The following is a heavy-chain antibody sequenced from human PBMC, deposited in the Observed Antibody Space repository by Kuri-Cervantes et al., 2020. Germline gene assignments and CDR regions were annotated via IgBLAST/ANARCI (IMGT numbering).Heavy chain of an antibody. CDR3: ARDLYDSSGYYRSVGDAFDI. V-gene: IGHV3-7*01. J-gene: IGHJ3*02. Sequence: GESLKISCAASGFTFSSYWMSWVRQAPGKGLEWVANIKQDGNEKYYVDSVKGRFTISRDNAKNSLYPQMNSLRAEDTAVYYCARDLYDSSGYYRSVGDAFDIWGQGTLVTVSS. CDR1: GFTFSSYW. D-gene: IGHD3-22*01. CDR2: IKQDGNEK.